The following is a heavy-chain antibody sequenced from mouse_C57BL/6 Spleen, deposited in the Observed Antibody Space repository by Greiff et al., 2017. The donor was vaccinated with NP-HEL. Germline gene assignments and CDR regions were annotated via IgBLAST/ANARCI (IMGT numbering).Heavy chain of an antibody. CDR1: GFTFSSYG. CDR2: ISSGGSYT. D-gene: IGHD1-1*01. CDR3: ARRGGYYYGSRGYYFDY. J-gene: IGHJ2*01. V-gene: IGHV5-6*02. Sequence: EVKLMESGGDLVKPGGSLKLSCAASGFTFSSYGMSWVRQTPDKRLEWVATISSGGSYTYYPDSVKGRFTISRDTAKNTLYLQMSSLKSEDTAMYYCARRGGYYYGSRGYYFDYWGQGTTLTVSS.